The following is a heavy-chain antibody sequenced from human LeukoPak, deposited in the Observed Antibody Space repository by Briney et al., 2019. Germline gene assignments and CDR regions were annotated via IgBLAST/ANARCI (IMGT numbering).Heavy chain of an antibody. J-gene: IGHJ4*02. Sequence: GGSLRPSCAASGFIFKNFGMYWVRQAPGKGLEWVAFIRYDGSRTYYTDSVKGRFTISRDNSNNTLYLQMNSLRPEDTAVYFCAKDRSWGMNSAEYWGQGTLVTVSS. CDR2: IRYDGSRT. CDR3: AKDRSWGMNSAEY. CDR1: GFIFKNFG. D-gene: IGHD7-27*01. V-gene: IGHV3-30*02.